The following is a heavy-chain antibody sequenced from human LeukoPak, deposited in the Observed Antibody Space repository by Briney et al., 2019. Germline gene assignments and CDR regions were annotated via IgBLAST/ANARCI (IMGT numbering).Heavy chain of an antibody. CDR3: ARRAGAYSHPYDY. J-gene: IGHJ4*02. CDR1: GFTFSNYD. D-gene: IGHD4/OR15-4a*01. V-gene: IGHV3-23*01. Sequence: PGGSLRLSCTDSGFTFSNYDMSWFRQPPGKGLEWVSVISRSGDSTSYADSVKGRFTISRDNSKNTLYLQMNSLRAEDTAVYYCARRAGAYSHPYDYWGQGTLVTVSS. CDR2: ISRSGDST.